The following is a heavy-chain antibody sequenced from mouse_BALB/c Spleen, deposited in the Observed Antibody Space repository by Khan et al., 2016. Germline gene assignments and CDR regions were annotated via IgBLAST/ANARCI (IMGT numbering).Heavy chain of an antibody. CDR1: GFNIKDTY. CDR2: IDPANGDT. CDR3: ARGITTFAMDY. D-gene: IGHD2-4*01. J-gene: IGHJ4*01. V-gene: IGHV14-3*02. Sequence: EVQLQQSGAELVKPGASVKLSCTASGFNIKDTYMYWVKQRPEQGLEWIGRIDPANGDTKYDPKFQDKATITADTSSNTAYLQLSSLTSEDTAVYYCARGITTFAMDYWGQGTSVTVSS.